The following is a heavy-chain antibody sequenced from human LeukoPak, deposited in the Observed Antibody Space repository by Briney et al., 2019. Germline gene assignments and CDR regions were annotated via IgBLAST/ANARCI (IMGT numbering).Heavy chain of an antibody. CDR1: GFTFSSYW. CDR2: INTDGSST. CDR3: AREHWNHAFDI. Sequence: GGSLRLSCAASGFTFSSYWMHWVRQAPGKGLVWVSRINTDGSSTSYADSVKGRFTISRDNAKNTLYLQMNSLRAEDTAVYYCAREHWNHAFDIWGQGTMVTVSS. D-gene: IGHD1-1*01. J-gene: IGHJ3*02. V-gene: IGHV3-74*01.